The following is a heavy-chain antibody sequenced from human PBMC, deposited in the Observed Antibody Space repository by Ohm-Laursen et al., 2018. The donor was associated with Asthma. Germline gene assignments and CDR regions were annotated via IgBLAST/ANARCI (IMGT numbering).Heavy chain of an antibody. V-gene: IGHV3-30*03. D-gene: IGHD2-21*01. CDR1: GFTLSSYG. CDR3: ARESPYHDAFDI. Sequence: RSLRLSCAASGFTLSSYGIHWVRQAPGKGLEWVAVMAYDGSNKYYADSVKGRFTISRDNSKNTLYLQMNSLRAEDTAVYYCARESPYHDAFDIWGQGTMVTVSS. J-gene: IGHJ3*02. CDR2: MAYDGSNK.